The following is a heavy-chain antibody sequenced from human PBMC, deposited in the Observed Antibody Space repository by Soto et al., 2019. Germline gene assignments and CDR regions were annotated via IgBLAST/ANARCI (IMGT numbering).Heavy chain of an antibody. J-gene: IGHJ4*02. Sequence: SVKVSCKASGGTFSSYAISWVRQAPGQGLEWMGGIIPIFGTANYAQKFQGRVTITADESTSTAYMEPSSLRSEDTAVYYCARRHLYYDSSGYYYFDYRGQRTPVTVSS. CDR3: ARRHLYYDSSGYYYFDY. D-gene: IGHD3-22*01. CDR1: GGTFSSYA. CDR2: IIPIFGTA. V-gene: IGHV1-69*13.